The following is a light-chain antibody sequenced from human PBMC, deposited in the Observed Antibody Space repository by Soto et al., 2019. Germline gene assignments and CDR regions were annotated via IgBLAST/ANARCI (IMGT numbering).Light chain of an antibody. J-gene: IGLJ1*01. CDR3: YSYAGTGTYV. CDR2: EGS. V-gene: IGLV2-23*01. Sequence: QSALTQPASVSGSPGQSITISCTGTSSDVGSYNHVSWYQQQSGKAPKLLIYEGSKRPSGVSNRFSGSKSGNTASLTISGLQAEDEADYYCYSYAGTGTYVFGTGTKLTVL. CDR1: SSDVGSYNH.